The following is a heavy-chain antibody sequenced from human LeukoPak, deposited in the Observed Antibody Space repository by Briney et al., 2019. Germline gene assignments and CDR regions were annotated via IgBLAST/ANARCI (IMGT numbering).Heavy chain of an antibody. J-gene: IGHJ4*02. V-gene: IGHV3-30*03. CDR1: GFTFSSYG. CDR2: MSYDGSNK. Sequence: QPGRSLRLSCAASGFTFSSYGMHWVRQAPGKGLEWVAVMSYDGSNKYYADSVKGRFTISRDNSKNTLYLQMNSLRAEDTAVYYCARDQLAYWGQGTLVTVSS. CDR3: ARDQLAY. D-gene: IGHD1-1*01.